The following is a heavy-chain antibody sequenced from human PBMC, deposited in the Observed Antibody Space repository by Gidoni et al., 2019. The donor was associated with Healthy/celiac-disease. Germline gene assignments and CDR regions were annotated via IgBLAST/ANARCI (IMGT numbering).Heavy chain of an antibody. D-gene: IGHD5-18*01. J-gene: IGHJ6*02. CDR2: ISSSSSYI. V-gene: IGHV3-21*01. Sequence: EVQLVESGGGLVKPGGSLRLSCAASGFTFSSYSMNCVRQAPGKGLEWVSSISSSSSYIYYADSVKGRFTISRDNAKNSLYLQMNSLRAEDTAVYYCARDSNPLQLWSDYGMDVWGQGTTVTVSS. CDR1: GFTFSSYS. CDR3: ARDSNPLQLWSDYGMDV.